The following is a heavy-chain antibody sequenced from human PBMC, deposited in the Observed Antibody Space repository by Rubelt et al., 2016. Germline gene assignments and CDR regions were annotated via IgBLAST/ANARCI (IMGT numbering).Heavy chain of an antibody. CDR2: ISGSGGST. CDR1: GFTVSSNH. V-gene: IGHV3-23*01. J-gene: IGHJ4*02. CDR3: ARVYSSAWFNDH. Sequence: CGGGLVQPGGSLRLSCAASGFTVSSNHMSWVRQAPGKGLEWVSAISGSGGSTYYADSVKGRFTISRDSSKNTLYLQMNSLRAEDTAIYYCARVYSSAWFNDHWGQGTLVTVSS. D-gene: IGHD6-19*01.